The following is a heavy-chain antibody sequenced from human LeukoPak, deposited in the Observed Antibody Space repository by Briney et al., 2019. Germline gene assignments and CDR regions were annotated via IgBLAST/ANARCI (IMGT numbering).Heavy chain of an antibody. CDR3: GRFVSTDFWSGYYSEMDV. Sequence: HGESLKISCKGSGYSFTSYWIGWVRQMPGKGLEWMGIIYPGDSDTRYSPSFQGQVTISADKSISTAYLQWSSLKASDTAMYYCGRFVSTDFWSGYYSEMDVWGKGTTVTVSS. CDR2: IYPGDSDT. CDR1: GYSFTSYW. V-gene: IGHV5-51*01. D-gene: IGHD3-3*01. J-gene: IGHJ6*04.